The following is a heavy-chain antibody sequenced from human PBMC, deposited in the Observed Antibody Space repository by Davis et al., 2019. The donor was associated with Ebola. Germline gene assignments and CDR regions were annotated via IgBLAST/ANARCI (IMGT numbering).Heavy chain of an antibody. CDR3: ARGLGYDCPGGICAITLNYYIES. Sequence: MPSETLSLTCTVSGGSISSSSYYWGWIRQPPGKGLEWIGSIYYSGSTYYNPSLKSRVTVSLDKPNHRFALNLISVTAADTAVYYCARGLGYDCPGGICAITLNYYIESWGQGTLVTVSS. CDR2: IYYSGST. V-gene: IGHV4-39*01. J-gene: IGHJ4*02. CDR1: GGSISSSSYY. D-gene: IGHD3-16*01.